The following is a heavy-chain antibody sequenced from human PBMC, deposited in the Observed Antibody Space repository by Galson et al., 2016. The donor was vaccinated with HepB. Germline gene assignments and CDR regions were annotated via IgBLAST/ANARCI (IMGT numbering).Heavy chain of an antibody. CDR1: GFSLSSYW. Sequence: SLRLSCAASGFSLSSYWMSWVRQAPGKGLEWVANVKYDGSEKYYVDSVKGRFTISRDNAKNSMSLQMNSLSAEDTAVYYCVRDGSGGWHFDNWGLGTLITVSS. V-gene: IGHV3-7*01. J-gene: IGHJ4*02. CDR2: VKYDGSEK. D-gene: IGHD6-19*01. CDR3: VRDGSGGWHFDN.